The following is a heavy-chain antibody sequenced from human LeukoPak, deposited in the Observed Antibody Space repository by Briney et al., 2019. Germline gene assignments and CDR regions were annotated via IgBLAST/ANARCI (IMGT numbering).Heavy chain of an antibody. Sequence: GGSLRLSCAASGFTFSSYWMSWVRQAPGKGLEWVANMNRDGSEKSYVDSIKGRFTISRDNAANSLYLQMNSLRVEDTAVYYCARDGGIIRFGGQDVWGQGTTVIVS. J-gene: IGHJ6*02. CDR3: ARDGGIIRFGGQDV. CDR1: GFTFSSYW. D-gene: IGHD3-16*01. CDR2: MNRDGSEK. V-gene: IGHV3-7*01.